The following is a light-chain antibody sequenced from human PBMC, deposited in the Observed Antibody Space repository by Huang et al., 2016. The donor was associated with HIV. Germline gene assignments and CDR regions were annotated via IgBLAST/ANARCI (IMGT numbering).Light chain of an antibody. CDR2: GAS. Sequence: EIVLTQSPGTLSLSPGERAILSCRASQSISTNYLAWYQQKPGQAPRLLIYGASSRATGIAARYSGGGSGRDFTLTISGLEPEDFAVYYYQQYSRSPFTFGPGTKVDV. CDR3: QQYSRSPFT. J-gene: IGKJ3*01. V-gene: IGKV3-20*01. CDR1: QSISTNY.